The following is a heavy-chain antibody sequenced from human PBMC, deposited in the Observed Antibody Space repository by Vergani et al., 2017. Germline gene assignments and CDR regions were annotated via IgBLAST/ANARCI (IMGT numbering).Heavy chain of an antibody. J-gene: IGHJ5*02. D-gene: IGHD5-12*01. CDR3: ATDSGYDSLGYWFDP. CDR2: ISGSGGST. Sequence: EVQLLESGGGLVQPGGSLRLSCAASGFTFSSYAMSWVRQAPGKGLEWVSAISGSGGSTYYADSVKGRFTISRDNSKNTLYLQMNILRAEDTAVYYCATDSGYDSLGYWFDPWGQGTLVTVSS. V-gene: IGHV3-23*01. CDR1: GFTFSSYA.